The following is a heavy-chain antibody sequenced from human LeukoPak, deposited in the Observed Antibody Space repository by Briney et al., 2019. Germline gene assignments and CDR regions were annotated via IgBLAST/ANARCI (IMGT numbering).Heavy chain of an antibody. J-gene: IGHJ4*02. CDR3: ARAGPGRGWYFDY. D-gene: IGHD6-19*01. V-gene: IGHV1-18*01. CDR2: ISPYDGNT. CDR1: GYDFTSVG. Sequence: ASVKVSCTASGYDFTSVGITWVRRAPGQGLEWMGWISPYDGNTRYAQKFQGRVAMTTDTSTTTAYMELRGLRFNDTAVYYCARAGPGRGWYFDYWGQVTLVTVSS.